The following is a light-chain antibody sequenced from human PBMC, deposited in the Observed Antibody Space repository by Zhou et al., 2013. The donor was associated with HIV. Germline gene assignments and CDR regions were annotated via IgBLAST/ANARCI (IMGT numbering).Light chain of an antibody. Sequence: DIQMTQSPSSLSASVGDRVTITCRTSQAIRSDLSWYQQKPGEVPKRLIFAASHLQSGVPSKFGASGSGTEFTLTISYLQPEDCATYYCLQHDTYPFTFGQGTRLEIK. CDR2: AAS. CDR3: LQHDTYPFT. J-gene: IGKJ5*01. CDR1: QAIRSD. V-gene: IGKV1-17*02.